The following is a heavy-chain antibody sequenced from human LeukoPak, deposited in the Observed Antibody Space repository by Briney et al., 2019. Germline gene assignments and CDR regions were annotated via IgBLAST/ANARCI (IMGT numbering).Heavy chain of an antibody. D-gene: IGHD3-22*01. CDR1: VSTVTSSG. J-gene: IGHJ3*02. Sequence: ASLKLSRTAAVSTVTSSGISGVRQSPGQGLEGGGWISAYNGNTNYAQKLQGRVTMTTDTSKSTAYMELRSLRSDDTAVYYCARDPAYYDSSDDAFDIWGQGTMVTVSS. CDR2: ISAYNGNT. CDR3: ARDPAYYDSSDDAFDI. V-gene: IGHV1-18*01.